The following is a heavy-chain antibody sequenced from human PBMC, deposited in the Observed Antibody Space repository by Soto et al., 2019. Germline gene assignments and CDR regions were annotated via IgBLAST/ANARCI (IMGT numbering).Heavy chain of an antibody. D-gene: IGHD3-9*01. CDR3: ARLEGLATISYYFDF. J-gene: IGHJ4*02. V-gene: IGHV4-39*01. CDR1: DDSINSDKYY. CDR2: VYYRGNA. Sequence: QLQLQESGPGLVKPSETLSLTCSVSDDSINSDKYYWGWIRQPPGKGLGWIGSVYYRGNAYYNPSIKPRASVSLAKSKSQFSLKLNSVTAADSAVYFCARLEGLATISYYFDFWGPGALVTVSS.